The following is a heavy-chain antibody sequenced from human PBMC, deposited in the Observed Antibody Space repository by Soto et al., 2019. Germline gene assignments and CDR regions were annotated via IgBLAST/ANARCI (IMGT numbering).Heavy chain of an antibody. Sequence: PGGSLRLSCAASGFTFSSYSMNWVRQAPGKGLEWVSYISSSSTIYYADSVKGRFTISRDNAKNSLYLQMNSLRDEDTAVYYCERLELSFEYWGQGTLLTVS. CDR3: ERLELSFEY. D-gene: IGHD1-26*01. V-gene: IGHV3-48*02. J-gene: IGHJ4*02. CDR1: GFTFSSYS. CDR2: ISSSSTI.